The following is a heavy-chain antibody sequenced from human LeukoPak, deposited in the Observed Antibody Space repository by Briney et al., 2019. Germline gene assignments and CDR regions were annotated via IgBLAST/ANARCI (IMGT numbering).Heavy chain of an antibody. D-gene: IGHD2/OR15-2a*01. Sequence: PGRSLRLSCAASGFTFSNYAMHWVRQAPGKGLEWVAVISYDGGNEYYADSVKGRFTISRDNSKNTLYLQMNSLRAEDTAVYYCARDNNYDYWGQGTLVTVSS. V-gene: IGHV3-30*04. CDR3: ARDNNYDY. CDR2: ISYDGGNE. CDR1: GFTFSNYA. J-gene: IGHJ4*02.